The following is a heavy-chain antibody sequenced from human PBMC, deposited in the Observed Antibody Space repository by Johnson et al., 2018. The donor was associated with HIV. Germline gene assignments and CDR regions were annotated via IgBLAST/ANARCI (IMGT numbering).Heavy chain of an antibody. V-gene: IGHV3-11*04. CDR1: GLTFSDYY. Sequence: QVQLVESGGGLVKPGGSLRLSCAAPGLTFSDYYMTWIRQAPGKGLEWVSYISSSGSTMYYADSVKGRFTISRDNAKNSLYLQMNSLRAEDTAVYYCARVRRSGTYYVDAFDIWGQGTMVTVSS. CDR3: ARVRRSGTYYVDAFDI. CDR2: ISSSGSTM. J-gene: IGHJ3*02. D-gene: IGHD1-26*01.